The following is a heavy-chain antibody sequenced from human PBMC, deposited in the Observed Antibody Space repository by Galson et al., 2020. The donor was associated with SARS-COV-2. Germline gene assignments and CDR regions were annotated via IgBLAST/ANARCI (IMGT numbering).Heavy chain of an antibody. CDR3: ASPRYHYGSGTTSPFDY. CDR1: GFTFSSYG. Sequence: SLRLSCAASGFTFSSYGMHWVRQAPGKGLEWVAVISYDGSNKYYADSVKGRFTISRDDSENTLYLQMNSLRAEDTAVYYCASPRYHYGSGTTSPFDYWGQGTLVTVSS. J-gene: IGHJ4*02. V-gene: IGHV3-30*03. CDR2: ISYDGSNK. D-gene: IGHD3-10*01.